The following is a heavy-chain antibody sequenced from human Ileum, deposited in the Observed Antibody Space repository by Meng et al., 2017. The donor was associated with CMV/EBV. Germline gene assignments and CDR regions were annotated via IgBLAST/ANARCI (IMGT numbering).Heavy chain of an antibody. V-gene: IGHV3-23*01. CDR2: ISSSGDIT. J-gene: IGHJ4*02. Sequence: LGAGGGFVPPGGSPRLSGGGVGFSFSSYTWDSVRQAPVKGPEWVSGISSSGDITYYAGFVRARFTIYRENSRDTVSLQMNSMRAEDTAIYYCAKDISATKPYYFDSWGQGTLVTVSS. CDR3: AKDISATKPYYFDS. D-gene: IGHD2-15*01. CDR1: GFSFSSYT.